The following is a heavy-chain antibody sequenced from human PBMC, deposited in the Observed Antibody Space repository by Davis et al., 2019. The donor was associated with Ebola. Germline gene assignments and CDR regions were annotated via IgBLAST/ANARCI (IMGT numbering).Heavy chain of an antibody. CDR2: INHSGST. D-gene: IGHD3-10*01. J-gene: IGHJ6*02. Sequence: SETLSLTCAVYGGSFSGYYWSWIRQPPGKGLEWIGEINHSGSTNYNPSLKSRVTISVDTSKNQFSLKLSSVTAADTAVYYCARTLGYGSGSYYYYYGMDVWGQETLVTVSS. CDR3: ARTLGYGSGSYYYYYGMDV. CDR1: GGSFSGYY. V-gene: IGHV4-34*01.